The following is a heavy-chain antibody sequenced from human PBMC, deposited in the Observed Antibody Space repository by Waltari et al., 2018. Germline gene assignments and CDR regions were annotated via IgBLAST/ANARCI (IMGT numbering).Heavy chain of an antibody. V-gene: IGHV1-24*01. CDR1: GYPLPEFS. CDR2: FDPEDGET. Sequence: QVQLVQSGAEVKQPGAPVKVSCKVYGYPLPEFSMHLVPQASGQGLGWMGGFDPEDGETIYAQTVQGRVTMTEDTSTDTAYMELSSLRSEDTAVYYCATGRIFEGATTGLDYWGQGTLVTVSS. D-gene: IGHD1-26*01. J-gene: IGHJ4*02. CDR3: ATGRIFEGATTGLDY.